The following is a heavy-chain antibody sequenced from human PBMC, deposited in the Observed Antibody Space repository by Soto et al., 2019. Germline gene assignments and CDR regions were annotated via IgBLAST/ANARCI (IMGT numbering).Heavy chain of an antibody. J-gene: IGHJ5*02. Sequence: PGGSLRLSCAASGFTFSSYAMSWVRQAPGKGLERVSAISGSGGSTYYADSVKGRFTISRDNSKNTLYLQMNSLRAEDTAVYYCAKDGPTNDYCSRGSCYRRGFDPWGQGTLVTVS. CDR1: GFTFSSYA. CDR3: AKDGPTNDYCSRGSCYRRGFDP. CDR2: ISGSGGST. V-gene: IGHV3-23*01. D-gene: IGHD2-15*01.